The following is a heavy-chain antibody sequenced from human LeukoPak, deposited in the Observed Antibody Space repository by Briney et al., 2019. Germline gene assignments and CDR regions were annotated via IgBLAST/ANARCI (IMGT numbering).Heavy chain of an antibody. CDR2: IYTSGST. D-gene: IGHD6-13*01. J-gene: IGHJ3*02. V-gene: IGHV4-4*08. CDR3: ARLYSSSGNYAFDI. CDR1: GGSITSYY. Sequence: SETLSLTCTVSGGSITSYYWSWIRQPPGKGLEWIGRIYTSGSTNYNPSLKSRVTISVDTSKNQFSLKLSSVTAADTAVYYCARLYSSSGNYAFDIWGQETMVTVSS.